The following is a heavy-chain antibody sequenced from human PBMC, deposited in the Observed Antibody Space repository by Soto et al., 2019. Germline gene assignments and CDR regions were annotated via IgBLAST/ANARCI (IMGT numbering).Heavy chain of an antibody. CDR1: GFTFISYW. CDR3: ASVSSGWYDAFDI. CDR2: IKQDGSEK. V-gene: IGHV3-7*01. Sequence: PWGSLRICCAACGFTFISYWMSWVRKAPGKGLEWVANIKQDGSEKYYVDSVKGRFTISRDNAKNSLYLQMNSLRAEDTAVYYCASVSSGWYDAFDIWGQGTIVTVSS. J-gene: IGHJ3*02. D-gene: IGHD6-19*01.